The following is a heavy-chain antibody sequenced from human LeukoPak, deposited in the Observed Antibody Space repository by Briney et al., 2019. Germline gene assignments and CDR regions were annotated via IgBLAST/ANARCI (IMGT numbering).Heavy chain of an antibody. V-gene: IGHV3-30-3*01. Sequence: AGGSLRLSCAASGFTFSSYAMHWVRQAPGKGLEWVAVISYDGSNTYYADSVKGRFTVSRDNSKNTLYLQMNSLRAEDTAVYYCARDRGQLWQNESDYWGQGTLVTVSS. D-gene: IGHD5-18*01. CDR1: GFTFSSYA. CDR2: ISYDGSNT. CDR3: ARDRGQLWQNESDY. J-gene: IGHJ4*02.